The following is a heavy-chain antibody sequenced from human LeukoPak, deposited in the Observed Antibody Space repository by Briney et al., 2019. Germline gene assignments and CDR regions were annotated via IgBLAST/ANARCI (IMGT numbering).Heavy chain of an antibody. J-gene: IGHJ4*02. CDR3: TRTVVMLRGVLDS. Sequence: PGESLKISCKGSGYIFSDYWINWVRQMPGKGRGWRGFNNPVNAVRKYTPAFQGRATFSPDKPTTTTYLQWTSPTASATPIYYCTRTVVMLRGVLDSWGPGTLVTVAS. CDR1: GYIFSDYW. D-gene: IGHD3-10*01. CDR2: NNPVNAVR. V-gene: IGHV5-51*01.